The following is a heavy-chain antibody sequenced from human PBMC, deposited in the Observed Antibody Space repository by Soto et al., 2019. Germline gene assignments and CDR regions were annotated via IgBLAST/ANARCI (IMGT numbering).Heavy chain of an antibody. CDR3: ARILGYCSSTSCPVGYYSYYGLDV. CDR2: ISAYNGNT. D-gene: IGHD2-2*01. CDR1: GYTFTSYG. V-gene: IGHV1-18*04. Sequence: ASLKVSCKASGYTFTSYGISWVRQAPGQGLEGMGWISAYNGNTNYAQKLQGRVTMTTDTCTSTAYMELRSLRSDDTAVYYCARILGYCSSTSCPVGYYSYYGLDVWVQGITV. J-gene: IGHJ6*02.